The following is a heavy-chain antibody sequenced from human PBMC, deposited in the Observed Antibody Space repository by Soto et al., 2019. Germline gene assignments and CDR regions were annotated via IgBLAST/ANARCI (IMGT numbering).Heavy chain of an antibody. J-gene: IGHJ4*02. CDR1: AGSLTTAPSH. CDR3: ARDPHYYDSSGRPSYYFDY. V-gene: IGHV4-31*03. D-gene: IGHD3-22*01. CDR2: MHYSGST. Sequence: NLSLTCTVSAGSLTTAPSHWCWIRQSPGNALEWVGYMHYSGSTYYNPSLKSRVTISVDTSKNQFSLKLNSVTAADTAVYYCARDPHYYDSSGRPSYYFDYWGQGTLVTV.